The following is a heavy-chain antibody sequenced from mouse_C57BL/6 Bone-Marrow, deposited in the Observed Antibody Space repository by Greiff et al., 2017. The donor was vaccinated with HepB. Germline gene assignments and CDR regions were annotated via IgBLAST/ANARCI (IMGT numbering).Heavy chain of an antibody. J-gene: IGHJ4*01. CDR2: IHPNSGST. Sequence: QVQLQQPGAELVKPGASVKLSCKASGYTFTSYWMHWVKQRPGQGLEWIGMIHPNSGSTNYNEKFKSKATLTVDTSSSTAYMQLSSLTSEDSAVYYCARFDYDNYAMDYWGQGTSVTVSS. V-gene: IGHV1-64*01. CDR3: ARFDYDNYAMDY. CDR1: GYTFTSYW. D-gene: IGHD2-4*01.